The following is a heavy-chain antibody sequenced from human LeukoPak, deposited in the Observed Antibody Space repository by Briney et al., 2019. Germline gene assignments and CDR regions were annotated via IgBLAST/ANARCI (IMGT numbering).Heavy chain of an antibody. CDR2: VYTSGST. Sequence: SQTRSPTCTVSGGSTSSGSYYWSWIRQPAGKGLEWIGRVYTSGSTNYNPSLKSRVTISVDTSTNQFSLKLSSVTAADTAVYYCARVYSSAYYYYYMDGWGKGTTVTISS. J-gene: IGHJ6*03. V-gene: IGHV4-61*02. CDR3: ARVYSSAYYYYYMDG. D-gene: IGHD6-13*01. CDR1: GGSTSSGSYY.